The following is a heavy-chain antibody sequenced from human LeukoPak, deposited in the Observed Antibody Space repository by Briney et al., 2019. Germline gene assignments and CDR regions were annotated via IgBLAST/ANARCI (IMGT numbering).Heavy chain of an antibody. V-gene: IGHV3-30*02. Sequence: QPGGSLRLSCAASGFTFSSYGMHWVRQAPGKGLEWVAFIRYDGSNKYYADSVKGRFTISRDNSKNTLYLQMNSLRAEDTAVYYCARFPLPRTAFDIWGQGTMVTVSS. D-gene: IGHD1-14*01. J-gene: IGHJ3*02. CDR1: GFTFSSYG. CDR2: IRYDGSNK. CDR3: ARFPLPRTAFDI.